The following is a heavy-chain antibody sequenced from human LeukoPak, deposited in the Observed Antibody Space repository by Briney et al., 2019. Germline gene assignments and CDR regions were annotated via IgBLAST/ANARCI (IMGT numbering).Heavy chain of an antibody. CDR1: GYNFTGYY. V-gene: IGHV1-2*02. D-gene: IGHD2-2*01. CDR3: ARTTGGYCTSTNCLFNY. CDR2: INPNSGGT. J-gene: IGHJ4*02. Sequence: ASVKVSCKASGYNFTGYYMHWVRQAPGQGLEWMGWINPNSGGTKYAQKFQGRVTMTRDTSISTAYMEVSRLTSDDTAVYYCARTTGGYCTSTNCLFNYWGQGTLVTVSS.